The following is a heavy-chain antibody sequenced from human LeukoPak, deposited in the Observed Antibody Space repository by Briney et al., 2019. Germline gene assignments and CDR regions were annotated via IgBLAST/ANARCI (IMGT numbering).Heavy chain of an antibody. Sequence: PGGSLRLSCAASGFTFSSYSMNWVRQAPGKGLEWVSYISSGSSTIYYADSVEGRFTISRDNAKNSLYLQMNSLRAEDTAVYYCARGPSGGDAFDIWGQGTMVTVPS. CDR3: ARGPSGGDAFDI. D-gene: IGHD6-25*01. CDR1: GFTFSSYS. CDR2: ISSGSSTI. J-gene: IGHJ3*02. V-gene: IGHV3-48*01.